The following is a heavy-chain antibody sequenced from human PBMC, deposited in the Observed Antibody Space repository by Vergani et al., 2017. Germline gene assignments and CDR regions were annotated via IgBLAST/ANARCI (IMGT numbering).Heavy chain of an antibody. D-gene: IGHD3-22*01. CDR3: TIGWYYDSIAYWAY. CDR2: TIPMLGAT. Sequence: QVQLVQSGAEVKKPGSSVKVSCKASGGTFSSYAISWVRQAPGQGREWMGRTIPMLGATNYAQKFQGRVTITADESTSTAYMELSSLRSEDTAVYYCTIGWYYDSIAYWAYWGQGTLVTVSS. V-gene: IGHV1-69*13. J-gene: IGHJ4*02. CDR1: GGTFSSYA.